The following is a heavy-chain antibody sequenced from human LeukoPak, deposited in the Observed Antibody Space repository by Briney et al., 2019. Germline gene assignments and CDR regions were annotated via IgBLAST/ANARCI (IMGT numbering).Heavy chain of an antibody. CDR1: GFTFSSHP. Sequence: AGGSLRLSCAASGFTFSSHPMRWVRQAPGKGLEYVSRISSNGGSTYYADSVKGRFVISRDNSDNTMYLQMGSLRTEDMAVYYCARSSGSYGPFEFWGQGALVTVSS. D-gene: IGHD1-26*01. J-gene: IGHJ4*02. CDR2: ISSNGGST. CDR3: ARSSGSYGPFEF. V-gene: IGHV3-64*02.